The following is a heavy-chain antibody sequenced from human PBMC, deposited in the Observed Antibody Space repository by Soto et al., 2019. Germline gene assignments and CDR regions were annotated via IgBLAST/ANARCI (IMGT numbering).Heavy chain of an antibody. D-gene: IGHD3-22*01. Sequence: QVQLVQSGAEVKKPGSSVKVSCKASGGTFSSYTISWVRQAPGQGLEWMGRIIPILGIANYAQKFQGRVTITADKSPSTAYMELSSLRSEDTAVYYCARVGYYDSSGYFNDAFDIWGQGTMVTVSS. CDR1: GGTFSSYT. V-gene: IGHV1-69*02. J-gene: IGHJ3*02. CDR3: ARVGYYDSSGYFNDAFDI. CDR2: IIPILGIA.